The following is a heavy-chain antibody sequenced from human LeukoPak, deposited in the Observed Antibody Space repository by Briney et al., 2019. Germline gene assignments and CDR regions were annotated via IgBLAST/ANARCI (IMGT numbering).Heavy chain of an antibody. D-gene: IGHD5-18*01. CDR1: GGSISSYC. J-gene: IGHJ5*02. V-gene: IGHV4-59*01. CDR3: AREVLDVDTAMVTWFDP. Sequence: SETLSLTCTVSGGSISSYCWSWIRQPPGKGLEWIGYIYYSGSTNYNPSLKSRVTISVDTSKNQFSLKLSSVTAADTAVYYCAREVLDVDTAMVTWFDPWGQGTLVTVSS. CDR2: IYYSGST.